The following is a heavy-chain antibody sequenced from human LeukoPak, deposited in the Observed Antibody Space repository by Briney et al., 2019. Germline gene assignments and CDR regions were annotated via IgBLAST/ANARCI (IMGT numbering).Heavy chain of an antibody. J-gene: IGHJ4*03. V-gene: IGHV1-69*13. D-gene: IGHD2-2*01. CDR1: RYTFTGYY. CDR3: ASSNYCSSTSCYDGGYYFDV. Sequence: ASVKVSCKASRYTFTGYYIRWVPRALGQGLEWMGGIIPIFGAVNYAQTLQGRVTLTADESPSTAYIELSRLRSEDTAVYYCASSNYCSSTSCYDGGYYFDVWGQGTMVTVSS. CDR2: IIPIFGAV.